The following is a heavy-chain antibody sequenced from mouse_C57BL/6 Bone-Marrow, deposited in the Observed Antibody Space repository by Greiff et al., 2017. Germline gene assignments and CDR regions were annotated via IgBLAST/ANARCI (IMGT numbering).Heavy chain of an antibody. CDR3: TSGPCYYAIYY. D-gene: IGHD1-1*01. J-gene: IGHJ2*01. V-gene: IGHV1-5*01. CDR1: GYTFTTYS. CDR2: IHPDNGDT. Sequence: VQLQQSGTVLVKPGASVKMSCKTSGYTFTTYSMHWVKQRPGQGLEWIGAIHPDNGDTSYNQKFKGKAKLTAVTSSSTAYMELSSLTTEDSAVCYCTSGPCYYAIYYWGTGTTLTVSS.